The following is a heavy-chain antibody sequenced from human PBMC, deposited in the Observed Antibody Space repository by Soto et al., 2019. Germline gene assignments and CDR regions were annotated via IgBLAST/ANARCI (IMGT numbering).Heavy chain of an antibody. CDR1: GFTFSTYA. J-gene: IGHJ4*02. Sequence: EVQLLESGGKLVQPGGSLTLSCAASGFTFSTYAMAWVRQAPGKGLEWVSGVSASGLNTDYADPVKGRFYISRDNSKNTVSLHMNSLRAEDTALYYCAKVRPRRTSGYFFEYWGQGTPVTVSS. V-gene: IGHV3-23*01. CDR2: VSASGLNT. CDR3: AKVRPRRTSGYFFEY. D-gene: IGHD6-6*01.